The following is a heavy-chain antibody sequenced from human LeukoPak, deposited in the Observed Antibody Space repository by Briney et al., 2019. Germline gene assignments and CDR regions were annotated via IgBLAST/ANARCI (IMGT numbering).Heavy chain of an antibody. CDR2: ITPILGEA. CDR1: GGTFSSYP. D-gene: IGHD5-18*01. CDR3: ARDRGNSYGYVNPYYYMDV. V-gene: IGHV1-69*10. J-gene: IGHJ6*03. Sequence: SVKVSCKVSGGTFSSYPISWVRQAPGQGLEWMGEITPILGEAQNAEKFQGRVTITADEPTSTVYMELTSLRSEDTAVYYCARDRGNSYGYVNPYYYMDVWGKGTTVTVSS.